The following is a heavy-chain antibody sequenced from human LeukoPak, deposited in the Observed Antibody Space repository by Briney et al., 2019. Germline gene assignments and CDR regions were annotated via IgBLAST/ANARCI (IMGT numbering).Heavy chain of an antibody. CDR2: INPNSGGT. CDR3: ARTLPRIRYFDWLLTALDY. J-gene: IGHJ4*02. D-gene: IGHD3-9*01. Sequence: RASEKVSCKASGYTFTGYYMHWVRQAPGQGLEWMGWINPNSGGTNYAQKFQGRVTMTRDTSISTAYMELSRLRSDDTAVYYCARTLPRIRYFDWLLTALDYWGQGTLVTVSS. CDR1: GYTFTGYY. V-gene: IGHV1-2*02.